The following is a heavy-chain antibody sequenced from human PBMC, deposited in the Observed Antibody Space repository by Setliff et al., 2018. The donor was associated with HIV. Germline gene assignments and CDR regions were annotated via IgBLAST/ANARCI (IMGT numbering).Heavy chain of an antibody. V-gene: IGHV4-38-2*01. Sequence: SETLSLTCDVSGFSISSRYYWGWIRQSPGKGLEWIGNIYHTGSSYYNPSLNDRATISLDTSKSHFSLRLSSVTAADTAVYCCARHRGAFRLDYWGQGTLVTVSS. CDR2: IYHTGSS. CDR3: ARHRGAFRLDY. D-gene: IGHD3-16*01. CDR1: GFSISSRYY. J-gene: IGHJ4*02.